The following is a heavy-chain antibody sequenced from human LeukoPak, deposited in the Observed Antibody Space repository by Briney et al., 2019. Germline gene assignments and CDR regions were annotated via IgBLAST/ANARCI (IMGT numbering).Heavy chain of an antibody. J-gene: IGHJ4*02. CDR3: ARGKTILTAYYPNDY. CDR1: GVTFSTYT. V-gene: IGHV3-30*04. D-gene: IGHD3-9*01. Sequence: GTSLRLSCAASGVTFSTYTMHWVRQAPGKGLEWVAVISHDGSDKFYSESVKGRFTISRDNSKNTLYLQMNSLRAEDSAVYYCARGKTILTAYYPNDYWGQGTLVTVSS. CDR2: ISHDGSDK.